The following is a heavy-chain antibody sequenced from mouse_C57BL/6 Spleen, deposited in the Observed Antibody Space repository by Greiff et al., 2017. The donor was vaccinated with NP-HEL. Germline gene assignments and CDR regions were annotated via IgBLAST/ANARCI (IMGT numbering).Heavy chain of an antibody. CDR2: IDPSDSYT. CDR3: ARSGYYGSSYVWYFDV. CDR1: GYTFTSYW. D-gene: IGHD1-1*01. Sequence: QVQLKQSGAELVMPGASVKLSCKASGYTFTSYWMHWVKQRPGQGLEWIGEIDPSDSYTNYNQKFKGKSTLTVDKSSSTAYMQLSSLTSEDSAVYYCARSGYYGSSYVWYFDVWGTGTTVTVSS. V-gene: IGHV1-69*01. J-gene: IGHJ1*03.